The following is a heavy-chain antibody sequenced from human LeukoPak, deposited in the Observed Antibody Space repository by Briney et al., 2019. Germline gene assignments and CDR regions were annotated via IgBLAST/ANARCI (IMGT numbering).Heavy chain of an antibody. CDR2: IYSGGST. D-gene: IGHD3-22*01. CDR1: GFTVSSNY. V-gene: IGHV3-53*01. Sequence: PGGSLRLSCAASGFTVSSNYMSWVRQAPGKGLEWVSVIYSGGSTYYADSVKGRFTISRDNSKNTLYLQMNSLRAEDTAVYYCARVTTYYYDSSSYYNYYYYMDVWGKGTTVTISS. CDR3: ARVTTYYYDSSSYYNYYYYMDV. J-gene: IGHJ6*03.